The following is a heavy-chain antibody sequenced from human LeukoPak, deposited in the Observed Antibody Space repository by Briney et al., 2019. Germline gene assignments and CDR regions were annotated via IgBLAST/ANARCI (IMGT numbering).Heavy chain of an antibody. Sequence: GASVKVSCKASGYTFTANYIHWVRQAPGQGLEWMGWINPISGGTIYAQKFQDRVTVTRGTSINTAYMELSKLRSDDTAVYYCARDSSRVAGTYFFDYWGQETLVTVSS. D-gene: IGHD6-19*01. CDR3: ARDSSRVAGTYFFDY. CDR2: INPISGGT. V-gene: IGHV1-2*02. J-gene: IGHJ4*02. CDR1: GYTFTANY.